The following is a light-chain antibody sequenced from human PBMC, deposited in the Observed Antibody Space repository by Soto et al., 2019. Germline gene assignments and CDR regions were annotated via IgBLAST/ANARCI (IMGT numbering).Light chain of an antibody. CDR3: QQYNSYPYT. Sequence: DLPMTPSPSTLSASVGDRVTSTCRASQSISSWLAWYQQKPGTAPKLLIYKASSLESGVPSRFSGSGSGTEFTLTISSLQPDDFATYYCQQYNSYPYTFGQGTKLEIK. CDR2: KAS. CDR1: QSISSW. J-gene: IGKJ2*01. V-gene: IGKV1-5*03.